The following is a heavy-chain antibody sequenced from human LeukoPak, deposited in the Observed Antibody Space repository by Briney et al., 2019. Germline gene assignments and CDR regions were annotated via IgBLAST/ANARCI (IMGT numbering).Heavy chain of an antibody. Sequence: SETLSLTCTVSGGSISSGGYYWSWIRQHPGKGLEGIGYIYDSGSTYYNPSLKSRVTISVDTSKNQFSLNLRSVTAADTAVYYCARLPYCSGGSCYPYYFDYWGQGTLVTVSS. D-gene: IGHD2-15*01. CDR2: IYDSGST. J-gene: IGHJ4*02. V-gene: IGHV4-31*03. CDR1: GGSISSGGYY. CDR3: ARLPYCSGGSCYPYYFDY.